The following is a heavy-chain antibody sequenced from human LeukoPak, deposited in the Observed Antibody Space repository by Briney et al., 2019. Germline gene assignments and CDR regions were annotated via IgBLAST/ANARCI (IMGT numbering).Heavy chain of an antibody. D-gene: IGHD3-9*01. CDR3: ARSTYFDWLLRKENAFDI. J-gene: IGHJ3*02. CDR1: GGSISSYY. V-gene: IGHV4-59*01. Sequence: PSETLSLTCTVSGGSISSYYWSWIRQPPGKGLEWIGYIYYSGSTNYNPSLKSRVTISVDTSKSQFSLKLSSVTAADTAVYYCARSTYFDWLLRKENAFDIWGQGTMVTVSS. CDR2: IYYSGST.